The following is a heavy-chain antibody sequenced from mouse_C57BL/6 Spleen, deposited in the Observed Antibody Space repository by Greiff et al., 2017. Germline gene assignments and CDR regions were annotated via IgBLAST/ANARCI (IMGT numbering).Heavy chain of an antibody. CDR3: AIITTVLEVYAMDY. CDR2: IDPNSGGT. Sequence: QVQLQQPGAELAKPGASVKLSCKASGYTFTSYWMHWVKQRPGRGLEWIGRIDPNSGGTKYNEKFKSKATLTVDKPSSTAYMQLSSLTSEDSAVYYCAIITTVLEVYAMDYWGQGTSVTVSS. J-gene: IGHJ4*01. CDR1: GYTFTSYW. D-gene: IGHD1-1*01. V-gene: IGHV1-72*01.